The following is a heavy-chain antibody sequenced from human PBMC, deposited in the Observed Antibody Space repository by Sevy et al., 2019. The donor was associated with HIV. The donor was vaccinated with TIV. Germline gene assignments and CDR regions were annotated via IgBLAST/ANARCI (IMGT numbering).Heavy chain of an antibody. D-gene: IGHD6-19*01. CDR1: GFTFSSYA. CDR2: ISGSGGST. CDR3: AKSSYSSGWYSDY. V-gene: IGHV3-23*01. J-gene: IGHJ4*02. Sequence: GGSLRLSCAASGFTFSSYAMSWVRQAPGKGLEWVSAISGSGGSTYYADPVKGRFTISRDNSKNTLYLQMNSLRAEDTAVYYCAKSSYSSGWYSDYWGQGTLVTVSS.